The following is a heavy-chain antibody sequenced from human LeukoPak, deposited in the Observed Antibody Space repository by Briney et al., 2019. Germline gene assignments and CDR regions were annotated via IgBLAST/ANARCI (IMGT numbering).Heavy chain of an antibody. Sequence: GASVTVSCKASGYTFTSYYMHWVRQAPGQGLEWMGIINPSGGSTSYAQKVQGRVTMTRDTSTSTVDMELSSLRSEDTAVYYCAREIAAAGKGSSRYFDYWGQGTRVTVSS. CDR2: INPSGGST. D-gene: IGHD6-13*01. J-gene: IGHJ4*02. CDR3: AREIAAAGKGSSRYFDY. V-gene: IGHV1-46*01. CDR1: GYTFTSYY.